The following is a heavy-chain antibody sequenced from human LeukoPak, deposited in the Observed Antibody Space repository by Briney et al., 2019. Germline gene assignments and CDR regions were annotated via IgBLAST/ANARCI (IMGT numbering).Heavy chain of an antibody. D-gene: IGHD5-12*01. J-gene: IGHJ4*02. Sequence: GGSLRLSCAASGFTFSNYWMTWVRQAPGKGLEWVAHINQDGSKQYYMDSVKARFTISRDNAKNSLSLQMNSLRAEDTAVYYCVRDGGVSGYDLLDYWGREPWSPSPQ. CDR1: GFTFSNYW. CDR3: VRDGGVSGYDLLDY. V-gene: IGHV3-7*01. CDR2: INQDGSKQ.